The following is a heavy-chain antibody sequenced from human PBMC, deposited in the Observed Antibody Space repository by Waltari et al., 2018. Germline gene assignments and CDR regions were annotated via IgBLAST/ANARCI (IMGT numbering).Heavy chain of an antibody. CDR1: GGSISSYY. V-gene: IGHV4-59*01. D-gene: IGHD4-4*01. J-gene: IGHJ6*03. CDR3: ATFSTVTTPPYYYYYMDV. CDR2: IYYSGST. Sequence: QVQLQESGPGLVKPSETLSLTCTVSGGSISSYYWSWIRQPPGKGLEWIGYIYYSGSTNYTPSLKSRVTISVDTSKNQFSLKLSSVTAADTAVYYCATFSTVTTPPYYYYYMDVGGKGTTVTISS.